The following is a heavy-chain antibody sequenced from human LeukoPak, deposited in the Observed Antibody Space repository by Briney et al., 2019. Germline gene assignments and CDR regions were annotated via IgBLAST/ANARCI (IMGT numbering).Heavy chain of an antibody. CDR3: ARSGSGSRY. D-gene: IGHD3-10*01. CDR2: ITNSGVT. V-gene: IGHV3-66*01. Sequence: GGSLRLSCAASGFTVSSNYMSWVRQAPGKGLEWVSSITNSGVTYYADSVKGRFTISRDNSKDTVYLQMNSLRAEDTAVYYCARSGSGSRYWGQGTLVTVSS. CDR1: GFTVSSNY. J-gene: IGHJ4*02.